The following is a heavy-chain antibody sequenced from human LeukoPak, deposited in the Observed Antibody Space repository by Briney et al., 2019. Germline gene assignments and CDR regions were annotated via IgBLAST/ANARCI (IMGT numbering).Heavy chain of an antibody. J-gene: IGHJ5*02. CDR1: GGSFSGYY. CDR3: ARGRMYYDSSGYYYSEYNWFDP. Sequence: SETLSLTCAVYGGSFSGYYWTWIRQPPGKGLEWIGEINHSGSTNYNPSLKSRVTISVDTSKNQFSLKLSSVTAADTAVYYCARGRMYYDSSGYYYSEYNWFDPWGQGTLVTVSS. CDR2: INHSGST. D-gene: IGHD3-22*01. V-gene: IGHV4-34*01.